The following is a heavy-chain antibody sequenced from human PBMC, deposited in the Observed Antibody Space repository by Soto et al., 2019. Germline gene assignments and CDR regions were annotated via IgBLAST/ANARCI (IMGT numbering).Heavy chain of an antibody. V-gene: IGHV3-48*02. CDR2: ISRSSTGI. CDR1: GFTFSLYS. Sequence: EVQLVESGGGLVQPGGSLRLSCAASGFTFSLYSMSWVRQAPGKGLEWVSYISRSSTGIHYADSVKGRFTISRDDATNSMHLQMNSLRDGETAVYYCARAVTWRLDVWGQGTTVSISS. CDR3: ARAVTWRLDV. D-gene: IGHD3-10*01. J-gene: IGHJ6*02.